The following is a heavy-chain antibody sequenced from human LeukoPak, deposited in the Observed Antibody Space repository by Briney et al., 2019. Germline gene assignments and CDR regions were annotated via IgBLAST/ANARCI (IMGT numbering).Heavy chain of an antibody. J-gene: IGHJ6*02. Sequence: GGSLRLSCAASGFTFSSYWMHWVRQAPGKGLVWVSRINSDGSSTSYADSVKGRFTISRDNAKNTLYLQMNSLRAEDTAVYYCARVDCSSTSCYSSRWGYYYGMDVWGQGTTVTVSS. V-gene: IGHV3-74*01. CDR1: GFTFSSYW. D-gene: IGHD2-2*01. CDR2: INSDGSST. CDR3: ARVDCSSTSCYSSRWGYYYGMDV.